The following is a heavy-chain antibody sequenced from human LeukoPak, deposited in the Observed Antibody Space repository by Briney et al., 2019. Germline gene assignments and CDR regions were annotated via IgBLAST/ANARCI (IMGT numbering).Heavy chain of an antibody. J-gene: IGHJ6*02. CDR2: ISGSGGST. CDR3: AKDLLEPEYYYGSGSSYYYYYGMDV. D-gene: IGHD3-10*01. CDR1: GFTLCSYA. Sequence: GSLRLSFAASGFTLCSYAMSLVRQAPGKGLELVFAISGSGGSTYYADSVKGRFTISRDNSKNTLYLQMNSLRAEDTAVYYCAKDLLEPEYYYGSGSSYYYYYGMDVWGQGTTVTVSS. V-gene: IGHV3-23*01.